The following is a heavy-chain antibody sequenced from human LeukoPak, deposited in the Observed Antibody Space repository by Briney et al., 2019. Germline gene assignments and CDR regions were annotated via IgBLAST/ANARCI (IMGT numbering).Heavy chain of an antibody. J-gene: IGHJ6*02. V-gene: IGHV4-39*07. CDR2: IYYSGST. D-gene: IGHD2-15*01. Sequence: SETLSLTCTVSGGSISSSSYYWGWIRQPPGKGLEWIGSIYYSGSTYYNPSLKSRVTISVDTSKNQFSLKLSSVTAADTAVYYCARGPTGKANYCSGGSCFQSWYPDGMDVWGQGTTVTVSS. CDR3: ARGPTGKANYCSGGSCFQSWYPDGMDV. CDR1: GGSISSSSYY.